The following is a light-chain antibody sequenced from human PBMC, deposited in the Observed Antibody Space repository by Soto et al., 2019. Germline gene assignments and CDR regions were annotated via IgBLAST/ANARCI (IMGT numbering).Light chain of an antibody. Sequence: ENVLTQSPVTLSLSLGERATLSCRASQSVSGYLAWYQQIPGQAPRLLIYDVSQRAPGIPARFTGSGSGTDFTLTISRLEPEDFAVYYRQDRSNWPLFTFGRGTKVEIK. CDR2: DVS. CDR3: QDRSNWPLFT. J-gene: IGKJ4*01. CDR1: QSVSGY. V-gene: IGKV3-11*01.